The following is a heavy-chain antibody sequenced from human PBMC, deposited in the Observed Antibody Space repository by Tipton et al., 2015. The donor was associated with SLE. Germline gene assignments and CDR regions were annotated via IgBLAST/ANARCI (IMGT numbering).Heavy chain of an antibody. CDR1: GFVFSNYA. V-gene: IGHV3-9*01. Sequence: SLRLSCAASGFVFSNYAMHWVRPAPGKGLEWVSGISWNSDKIAYADSVKGRFTISRDNAKNSLFLQMNSLRADDTAFYYCAKGIRFLGWFRFDSWGQGTLVTVSS. D-gene: IGHD3-3*01. CDR3: AKGIRFLGWFRFDS. J-gene: IGHJ4*02. CDR2: ISWNSDKI.